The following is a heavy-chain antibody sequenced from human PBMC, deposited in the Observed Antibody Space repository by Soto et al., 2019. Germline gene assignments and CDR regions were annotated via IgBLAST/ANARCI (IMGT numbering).Heavy chain of an antibody. CDR2: IYPGNSDT. D-gene: IGHD3-9*01. CDR3: ARHVYYDILKKNS. J-gene: IGHJ4*02. CDR1: GYSFANYW. Sequence: EVQLVQSGAEVKKPGESLKISCKGSGYSFANYWIGWVRQMPGKGLEWMGIIYPGNSDTRYNPSFQGQVTISADKSIITAYLEWSSLKASDTAMYYCARHVYYDILKKNSWGQGTLVTVSS. V-gene: IGHV5-51*01.